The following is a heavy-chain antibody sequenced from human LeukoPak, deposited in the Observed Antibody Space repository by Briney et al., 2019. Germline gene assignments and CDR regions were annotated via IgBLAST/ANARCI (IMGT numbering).Heavy chain of an antibody. Sequence: SVKVSCKASGGTFSSYAISWVRQAPGQGLEWMGRIIPIFGTANYAQKFQGRVTITTDESTSTAYMELSSLRSEDTAVYYCARTDYDFWSGNTGGASDIWGQGTMVTVSS. J-gene: IGHJ3*02. D-gene: IGHD3-3*01. CDR2: IIPIFGTA. CDR3: ARTDYDFWSGNTGGASDI. CDR1: GGTFSSYA. V-gene: IGHV1-69*05.